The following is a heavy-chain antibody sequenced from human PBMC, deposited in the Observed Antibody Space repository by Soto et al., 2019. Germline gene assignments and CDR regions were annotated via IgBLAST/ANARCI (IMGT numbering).Heavy chain of an antibody. CDR1: GFTFDDYV. J-gene: IGHJ6*02. CDR2: IDWNSGAI. Sequence: EVQLVESGGGLVQPGRSLRLSCAASGFTFDDYVVHWVRQVPGKGLEWVSGIDWNSGAIGYADSGKGRFIISRDSAKNSLFLQMNSLRAEDTALYYCAKDIGHCSSTRCDYGMDVWGQGTTVTVSS. V-gene: IGHV3-9*01. CDR3: AKDIGHCSSTRCDYGMDV. D-gene: IGHD2-2*03.